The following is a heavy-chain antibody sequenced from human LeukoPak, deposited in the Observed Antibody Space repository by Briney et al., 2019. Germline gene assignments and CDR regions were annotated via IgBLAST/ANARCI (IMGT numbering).Heavy chain of an antibody. CDR1: GGSFSGYY. Sequence: SETLSLPCAVYGGSFSGYYWSWIRQPPGKGLEWIGEINHSGSTNYNPSLKSRVTISVDTSKNQFSLKLSSVTAADTAVYYCARHGGRTDAFDIWGQGTMVTVSS. D-gene: IGHD3-16*01. V-gene: IGHV4-34*01. CDR3: ARHGGRTDAFDI. CDR2: INHSGST. J-gene: IGHJ3*02.